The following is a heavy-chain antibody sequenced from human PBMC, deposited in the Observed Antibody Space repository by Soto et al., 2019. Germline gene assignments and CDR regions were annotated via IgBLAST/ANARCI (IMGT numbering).Heavy chain of an antibody. V-gene: IGHV3-33*02. CDR1: GSSFFDQG. D-gene: IGHD6-6*01. CDR2: IYYDGTNE. J-gene: IGHJ4*02. CDR3: ARVKESHSSLIRFYFFDL. Sequence: PGGSLSFSVVASGSSFFDQGRAGVRNSPVKGWEWVAMIYYDGTNEYYADSAKGRFTVSIDTSTRTLSLQMNSLRAEDTAIYYCARVKESHSSLIRFYFFDLWGQGTLVTVSS.